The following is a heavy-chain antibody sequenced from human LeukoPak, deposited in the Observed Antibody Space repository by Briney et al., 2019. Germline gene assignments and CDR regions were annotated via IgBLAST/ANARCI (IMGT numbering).Heavy chain of an antibody. Sequence: GGSLRLSCAASGFTFSSYAMSWVRQAPGKGLEWVSAISGSGGSTYYADSVKGRFTISRDNSKNTLYLQMNSLRAEDTAVYYCAKSEDTYYDFWSGYYHQGWFDPWGQGTLVTVSS. CDR2: ISGSGGST. D-gene: IGHD3-3*01. J-gene: IGHJ5*02. V-gene: IGHV3-23*01. CDR3: AKSEDTYYDFWSGYYHQGWFDP. CDR1: GFTFSSYA.